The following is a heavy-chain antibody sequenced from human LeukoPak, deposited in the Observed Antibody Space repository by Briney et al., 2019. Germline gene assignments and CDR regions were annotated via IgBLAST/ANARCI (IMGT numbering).Heavy chain of an antibody. CDR3: ARAPGRNVLRYLEASSNWFDP. CDR1: GHTFTGYY. Sequence: GASVKVSCKASGHTFTGYYMHWVRQVPGQGLEWMGWINPNSGGTNYAQKFQGRVTMTRDTSISTAYMELSRLRSDDTAVYYCARAPGRNVLRYLEASSNWFDPWGQGTLVTVSS. J-gene: IGHJ5*02. V-gene: IGHV1-2*02. D-gene: IGHD3-9*01. CDR2: INPNSGGT.